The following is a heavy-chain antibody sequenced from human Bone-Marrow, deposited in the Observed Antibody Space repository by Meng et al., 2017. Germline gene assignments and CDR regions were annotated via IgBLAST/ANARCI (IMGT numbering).Heavy chain of an antibody. CDR1: GFTFRRSP. J-gene: IGHJ4*02. V-gene: IGHV3-23*01. Sequence: GGSLRLSCAVSGFTFRRSPMTWVRQSPGKGLEWVSAIRADGSTVYADSVKGRFTISRDTSEDTLFLQMSSLRDEDTAVYYCARDLGVDTAIPGLDYWGQGTLVTVSS. CDR3: ARDLGVDTAIPGLDY. D-gene: IGHD5-18*01. CDR2: IRADGST.